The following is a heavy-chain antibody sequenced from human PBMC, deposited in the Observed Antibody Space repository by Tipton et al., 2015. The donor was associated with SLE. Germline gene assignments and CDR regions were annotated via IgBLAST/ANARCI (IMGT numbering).Heavy chain of an antibody. CDR2: VYYSNT. CDR1: GGSISNFY. CDR3: AMGSGWYFDL. D-gene: IGHD2-15*01. Sequence: TLSLTCTVSGGSISNFYWSWIRQPPGKGLEWIGYVYYSNTNYNPSLNSRVTISVDTSKNQFSLKLTSVTAADTAIYYCAMGSGWYFDLWGRGTLVTVSS. V-gene: IGHV4-59*01. J-gene: IGHJ2*01.